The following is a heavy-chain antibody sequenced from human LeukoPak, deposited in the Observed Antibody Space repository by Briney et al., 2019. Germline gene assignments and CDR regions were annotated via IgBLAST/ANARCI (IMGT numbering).Heavy chain of an antibody. CDR2: ISFDASNK. CDR1: GFTFSSYG. J-gene: IGHJ4*02. Sequence: GGSLRLSYAASGFTFSSYGMHWVRQAPGKGLEWVAVISFDASNKYYADSVKGRFTISRDNSKNTLYLQMNSLRAEDAAVYYCATEGSFDYWGQGTLVTVSS. V-gene: IGHV3-30*03. CDR3: ATEGSFDY.